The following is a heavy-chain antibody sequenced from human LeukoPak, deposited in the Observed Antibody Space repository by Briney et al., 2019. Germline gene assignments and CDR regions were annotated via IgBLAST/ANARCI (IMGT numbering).Heavy chain of an antibody. V-gene: IGHV4-34*01. CDR2: INHSGTT. J-gene: IGHJ4*02. Sequence: NSSETLSLTCAVYGGSFSGYYWSWIRQPPGKGLEWIGEINHSGTTNYNLSLKSRVTISVDTSKNQFSLKLNSVTAADTAVYYCASSDPQVRWSSWRYWGQGILVTVSS. D-gene: IGHD4-23*01. CDR3: ASSDPQVRWSSWRY. CDR1: GGSFSGYY.